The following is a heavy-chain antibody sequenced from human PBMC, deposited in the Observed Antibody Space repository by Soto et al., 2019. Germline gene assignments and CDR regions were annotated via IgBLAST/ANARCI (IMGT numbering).Heavy chain of an antibody. Sequence: PSETLSLTCTVSGGSISSYYWSWIRQPPGKGLEWIGYIYYSGGTNYNPSLKSRVTISVDTSKNQFSLKLSSVTAADTAVYYCARERETYQLLSSRWFDPWGQGTLVTVSS. D-gene: IGHD2-2*01. CDR2: IYYSGGT. CDR1: GGSISSYY. V-gene: IGHV4-59*01. J-gene: IGHJ5*02. CDR3: ARERETYQLLSSRWFDP.